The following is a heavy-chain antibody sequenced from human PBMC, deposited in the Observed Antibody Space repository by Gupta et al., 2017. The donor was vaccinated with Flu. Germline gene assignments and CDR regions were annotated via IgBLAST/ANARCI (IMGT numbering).Heavy chain of an antibody. D-gene: IGHD6-13*01. J-gene: IGHJ5*02. Sequence: SSYAMSWVRQAPGKGLEWVSTISGSGGSTYYADSVKGRFTISRDNSKNTLYLQMNSLRAEDTAVYYCAKDRYSSSAWFDPWGQGTLVTVSS. CDR1: SSYA. V-gene: IGHV3-23*01. CDR2: ISGSGGST. CDR3: AKDRYSSSAWFDP.